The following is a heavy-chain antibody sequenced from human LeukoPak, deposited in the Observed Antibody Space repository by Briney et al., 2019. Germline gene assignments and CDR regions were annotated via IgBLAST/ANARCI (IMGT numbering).Heavy chain of an antibody. V-gene: IGHV3-30-3*01. J-gene: IGHJ4*02. CDR3: ARSPAPTRSSWLYLDY. CDR2: ISYDGSNK. Sequence: GGSLRLSCAASGFTFSHYAMHWVRQAPGKGLEWVAVISYDGSNKYYADSVKGRVTISRDDSKNALDLQMNSLRPEDSAMYYCARSPAPTRSSWLYLDYWGQGTQVTVSS. D-gene: IGHD6-13*01. CDR1: GFTFSHYA.